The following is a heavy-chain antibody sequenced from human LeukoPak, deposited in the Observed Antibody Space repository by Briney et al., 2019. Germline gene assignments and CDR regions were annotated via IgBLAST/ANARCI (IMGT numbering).Heavy chain of an antibody. D-gene: IGHD1-14*01. CDR1: GGTLSSYA. CDR2: IIPIFGTA. V-gene: IGHV1-69*05. CDR3: AVPPANHYYYSMDV. Sequence: SVKVSCKASGGTLSSYAISWVRQAPGQGLEWTGGIIPIFGTANYAQKFQGRVTVTTDESTSTAYMELSSLRSEDTAVYYCAVPPANHYYYSMDVWGKGTTVTVSS. J-gene: IGHJ6*03.